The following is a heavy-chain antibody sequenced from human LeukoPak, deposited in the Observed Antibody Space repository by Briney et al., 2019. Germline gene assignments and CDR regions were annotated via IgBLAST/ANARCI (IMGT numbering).Heavy chain of an antibody. CDR3: AKDRTYDYGTYDAFDI. V-gene: IGHV3-30*18. J-gene: IGHJ3*02. CDR1: GFTFDSYG. D-gene: IGHD4-17*01. CDR2: ISYDGSNK. Sequence: GRSLRLSCAASGFTFDSYGMHWVRQALGKGLEWVAVISYDGSNKYYVDSVKGRFTISRDNSKNTLYLQMNSLRPEDTAVYYCAKDRTYDYGTYDAFDIWGPGTMVTVSS.